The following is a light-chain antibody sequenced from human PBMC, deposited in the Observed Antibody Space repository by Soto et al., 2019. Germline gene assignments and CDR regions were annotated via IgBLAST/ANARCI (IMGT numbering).Light chain of an antibody. CDR2: GVS. CDR3: QQYNNWPRT. J-gene: IGKJ5*01. V-gene: IGKV3-15*01. Sequence: EIVLMQSQATLSVSPGESVTLSCRASQLFSSNLAWYQHKPGQAPRLLIYGVSTRDTGVPDRFSGSASGTEFTLTISSLQSEDFAVYYCQQYNNWPRTFGQGTRLEVK. CDR1: QLFSSN.